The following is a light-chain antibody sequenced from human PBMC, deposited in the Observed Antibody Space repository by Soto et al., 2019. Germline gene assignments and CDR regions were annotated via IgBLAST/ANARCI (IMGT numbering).Light chain of an antibody. CDR2: RSN. CDR3: AAWDDSLSGVI. CDR1: SSNIGSNY. V-gene: IGLV1-47*01. Sequence: QLVLTQPPSASGTPGQRVTISCFGSSSNIGSNYVYWYQQLPGTAPKLLIYRSNQRPSGVPDRFSGSKSDTSASLAISGLRSEDEADYYCAAWDDSLSGVIFGGGTKLTVL. J-gene: IGLJ2*01.